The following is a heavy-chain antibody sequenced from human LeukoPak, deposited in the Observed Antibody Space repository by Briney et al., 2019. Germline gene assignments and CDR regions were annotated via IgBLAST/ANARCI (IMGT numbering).Heavy chain of an antibody. CDR2: INHSGST. V-gene: IGHV4-34*01. CDR3: ARGRGYGRSVYFDY. J-gene: IGHJ4*02. Sequence: SETLSLTCAVYGGSFSGYYWSWIRQPPGKGLEWIGEINHSGSTNYNPSLKSRVTISVDTSKNQFSLKLSSVTAADTAVYYCARGRGYGRSVYFDYWGQGTLVTVSS. CDR1: GGSFSGYY. D-gene: IGHD3-3*01.